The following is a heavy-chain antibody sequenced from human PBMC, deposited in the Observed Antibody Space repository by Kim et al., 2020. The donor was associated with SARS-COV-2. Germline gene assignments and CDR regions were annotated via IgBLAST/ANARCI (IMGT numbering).Heavy chain of an antibody. Sequence: ADSVKDRFTNSRDKAKNSLYLQMNSLRAEDTAVYYCASLGGGLPAATIDYWGQGTLVTVSS. CDR3: ASLGGGLPAATIDY. J-gene: IGHJ4*02. V-gene: IGHV3-21*01. D-gene: IGHD2-2*01.